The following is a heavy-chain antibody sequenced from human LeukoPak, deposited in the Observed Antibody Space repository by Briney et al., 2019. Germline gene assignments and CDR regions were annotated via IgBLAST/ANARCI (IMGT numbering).Heavy chain of an antibody. CDR1: GFTLSSYM. CDR3: AKWGSGSYYKGSFDY. J-gene: IGHJ4*02. D-gene: IGHD3-10*01. CDR2: MKESTADT. V-gene: IGHV3-23*01. Sequence: PGGSLRLSCAASGFTLSSYMMTWVRQAPGKGLEWVSSMKESTADTYYADSVKGRFTISRDNSKNTLYLRMYSLRVEDTAVYYCAKWGSGSYYKGSFDYWGQGTLVTVSS.